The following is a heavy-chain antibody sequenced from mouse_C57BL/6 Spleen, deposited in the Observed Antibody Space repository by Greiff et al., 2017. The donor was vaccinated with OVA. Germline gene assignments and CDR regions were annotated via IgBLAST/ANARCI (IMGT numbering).Heavy chain of an antibody. CDR2: INPNNGGT. D-gene: IGHD3-2*02. CDR3: ARSGSSGYDYFDY. Sequence: DVKLQESGPELVKPGASVKIPCKASGYTFTDYNMDWVKQSHGKSLEWIGDINPNNGGTIYNQKFKGKATLTVDKSSSTAYMELRSLTSEDTAVYYCARSGSSGYDYFDYWGQGTTLTVSS. V-gene: IGHV1-18*01. J-gene: IGHJ2*01. CDR1: GYTFTDYN.